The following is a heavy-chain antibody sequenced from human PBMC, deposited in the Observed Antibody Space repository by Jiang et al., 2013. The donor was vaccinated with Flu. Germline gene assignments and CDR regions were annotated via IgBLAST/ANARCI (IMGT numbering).Heavy chain of an antibody. CDR1: GGSISSGDYY. CDR3: ARTPRMRRYNWFDP. CDR2: IYYSGST. V-gene: IGHV4-30-4*01. J-gene: IGHJ5*02. Sequence: GSGLVKPSQTLSLTCTVSGGSISSGDYYWSWIRQPPGKGLEWIGYIYYSGSTYYNPSLKSRVTISVDTSKNQFSLKLSSVTAADTAVYYCARTPRMRRYNWFDPWGQGTLVTVSS. D-gene: IGHD2-15*01.